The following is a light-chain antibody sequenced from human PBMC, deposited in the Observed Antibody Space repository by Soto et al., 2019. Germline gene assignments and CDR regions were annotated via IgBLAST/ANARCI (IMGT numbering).Light chain of an antibody. Sequence: DIQMTQSPSSLSASVGDRVTITCRASQSISFYLNWYQQKPGNAPKVLIYAASNLQTGVPSRFSGSGSGTDFTLTINSLQPEDSATYSCQQSYSTPITFGQGTRLEIK. CDR2: AAS. J-gene: IGKJ5*01. V-gene: IGKV1-39*01. CDR3: QQSYSTPIT. CDR1: QSISFY.